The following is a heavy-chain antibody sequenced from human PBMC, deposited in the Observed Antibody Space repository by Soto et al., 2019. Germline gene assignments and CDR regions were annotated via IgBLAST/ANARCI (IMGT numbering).Heavy chain of an antibody. Sequence: GGSLRLSCVASGFSFSDYYMSWIRQAPGKGLEWVSYISSSGITSYSADSVEGRFTISRDNAKNSLYLHMNSLRADDTAVYYCATLYCSGGSCYNSLDYWGQGTLVTVSS. CDR2: ISSSGITS. V-gene: IGHV3-11*01. CDR1: GFSFSDYY. CDR3: ATLYCSGGSCYNSLDY. J-gene: IGHJ4*02. D-gene: IGHD2-15*01.